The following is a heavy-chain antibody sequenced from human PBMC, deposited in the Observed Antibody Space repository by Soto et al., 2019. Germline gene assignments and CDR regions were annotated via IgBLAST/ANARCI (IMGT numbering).Heavy chain of an antibody. CDR1: GGSVSSGSYY. V-gene: IGHV4-61*01. CDR3: ERFISVAAGTTPNWFDP. Sequence: QVQLQESGPGLVKPSETLSLTCTVSGGSVSSGSYYWSWIRQPPGKGLEWIGYIYYSGSPNYNPSLQSRVTISVDTSKNQFYQKLSSVTDADTAVYYCERFISVAAGTTPNWFDPWGQGTLVTVSS. J-gene: IGHJ5*02. CDR2: IYYSGSP. D-gene: IGHD6-13*01.